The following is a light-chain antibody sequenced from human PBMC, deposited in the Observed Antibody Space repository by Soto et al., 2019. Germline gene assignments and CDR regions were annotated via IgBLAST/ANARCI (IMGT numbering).Light chain of an antibody. CDR1: NIGSKS. CDR3: QVWDSSSDHVV. J-gene: IGLJ3*02. CDR2: YDN. Sequence: SYELTQPPSVSVAPGKTARITCGGNNIGSKSVHWYQQKPGQAPRLVISYDNDRPSGIPERFSGSDSGNTAILTISRVEVGDEADYYCQVWDSSSDHVVFGGGTSSPS. V-gene: IGLV3-21*04.